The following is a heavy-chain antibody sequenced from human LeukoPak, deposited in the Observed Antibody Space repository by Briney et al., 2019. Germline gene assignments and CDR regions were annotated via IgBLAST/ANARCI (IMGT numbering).Heavy chain of an antibody. CDR1: GGSISSYY. CDR3: ARGLTPDAFDI. V-gene: IGHV4-4*07. CDR2: IYTSGST. Sequence: SETLSLTCTVSGGSISSYYWSWIRQPAGKGLEWIGRIYTSGSTNYNPPLKSRVTISGDTSKNQFSLKLSSVTAAETAVYYCARGLTPDAFDIWGQGTMVTVSS. J-gene: IGHJ3*02.